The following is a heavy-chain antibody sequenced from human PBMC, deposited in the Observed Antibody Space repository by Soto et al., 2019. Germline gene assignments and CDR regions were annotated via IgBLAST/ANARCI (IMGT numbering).Heavy chain of an antibody. CDR1: GYTFTSYD. V-gene: IGHV1-8*01. D-gene: IGHD3-10*01. CDR2: MNPNSVNT. Sequence: QVQLVQSGAEVKKPGASVKVSCKASGYTFTSYDINWVRQATGQGLEWMGWMNPNSVNTGYAQKFQGRVTMTRNTSISTAYMELSSLRSEDTAVYYCARGSNYYASGDDAFDIWGQGTMVTVSS. J-gene: IGHJ3*02. CDR3: ARGSNYYASGDDAFDI.